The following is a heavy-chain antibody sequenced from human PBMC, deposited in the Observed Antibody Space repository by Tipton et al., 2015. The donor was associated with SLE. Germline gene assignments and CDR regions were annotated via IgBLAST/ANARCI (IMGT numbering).Heavy chain of an antibody. CDR2: ISWNSGSI. CDR1: GFTFDDYA. Sequence: SLRLSCAASGFTFDDYAMHWVRQAPGKGLEWVSGISWNSGSIGYADSVKGRFTISRDNAKNSLYLQMNSLRAEDTALYYCAKMGGRPDPFDIWGQGTMVTVSS. CDR3: AKMGGRPDPFDI. J-gene: IGHJ3*02. V-gene: IGHV3-9*01. D-gene: IGHD3-16*01.